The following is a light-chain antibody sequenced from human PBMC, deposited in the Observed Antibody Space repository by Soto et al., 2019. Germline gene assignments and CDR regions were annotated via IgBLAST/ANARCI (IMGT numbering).Light chain of an antibody. V-gene: IGKV1-27*01. CDR2: AAS. CDR1: HGISNY. J-gene: IGKJ3*01. CDR3: QKYDSSPFT. Sequence: IQMTQSPSSLSTSVGDRVTITCRASHGISNYLAWYQQKPGKVPKLLIYAASTLQLGVPSRFSGSGSGTDFTLTISSLQPEDVATYYCQKYDSSPFTFGPGTKLDIK.